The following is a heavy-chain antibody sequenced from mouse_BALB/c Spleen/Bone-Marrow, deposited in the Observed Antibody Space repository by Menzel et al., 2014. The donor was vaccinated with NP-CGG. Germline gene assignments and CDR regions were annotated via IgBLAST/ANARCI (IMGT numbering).Heavy chain of an antibody. CDR1: GYTFTSYY. D-gene: IGHD1-1*01. J-gene: IGHJ4*01. V-gene: IGHV1S56*01. CDR3: ARWVVGRDYAMDY. CDR2: IYPGNVNT. Sequence: QVQLKESGPELVKPGASVRISCKASGYTFTSYYIHWVKQRPGQGLEWIGCIYPGNVNTKYNEKFKGKATLTADKSSSTAYMQLSSLTSEDSAVYFCARWVVGRDYAMDYWGQGTSVTVSS.